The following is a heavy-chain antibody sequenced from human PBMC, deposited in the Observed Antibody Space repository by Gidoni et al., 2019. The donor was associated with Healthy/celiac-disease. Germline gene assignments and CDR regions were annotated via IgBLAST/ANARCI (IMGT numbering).Heavy chain of an antibody. D-gene: IGHD3-3*01. J-gene: IGHJ4*02. CDR3: AKDSSNYDFWSGYYMGYYFDY. CDR1: GFTFSSYA. Sequence: EVQLLESGGGLVQPGGSLRLSCAASGFTFSSYAMSWVRQAPGKGLEWVSAISGSGGSTYYADSVKGRFTISRDNSKNTLYLQMNSLRAEDTAVYYCAKDSSNYDFWSGYYMGYYFDYWGQGTLVTVSS. V-gene: IGHV3-23*01. CDR2: ISGSGGST.